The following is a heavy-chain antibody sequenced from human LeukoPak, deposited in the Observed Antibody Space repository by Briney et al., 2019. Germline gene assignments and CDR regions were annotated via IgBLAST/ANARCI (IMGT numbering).Heavy chain of an antibody. CDR3: ARTLALWDYDSSGFDY. J-gene: IGHJ4*02. CDR2: VYDIGST. V-gene: IGHV4-59*11. D-gene: IGHD3-22*01. CDR1: GGSIGSHY. Sequence: SETLSLTCTVSGGSIGSHYWTWIRQTPGKGLEWIGYVYDIGSTKYNPSLKSRVTISVDKSKNQFSLKLSSVTAADTAVYYCARTLALWDYDSSGFDYWGQGTLVTVSS.